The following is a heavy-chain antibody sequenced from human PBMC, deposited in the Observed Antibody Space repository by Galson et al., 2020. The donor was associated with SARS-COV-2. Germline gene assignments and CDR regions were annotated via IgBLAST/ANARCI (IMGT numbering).Heavy chain of an antibody. CDR1: GGSISSYY. Sequence: SETLSLTCTVSGGSISSYYWSWIRQPPGKGLEWIGYIYYSGSTNYNPSLKSRVTISVDTSKNQFSLKLSSVTAADTAVYYCARLSITMVRDWFDPWGQGTLVTVSS. D-gene: IGHD3-10*01. V-gene: IGHV4-59*01. CDR3: ARLSITMVRDWFDP. CDR2: IYYSGST. J-gene: IGHJ5*02.